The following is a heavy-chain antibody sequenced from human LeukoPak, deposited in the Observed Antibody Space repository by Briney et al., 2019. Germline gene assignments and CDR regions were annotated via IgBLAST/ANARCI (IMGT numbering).Heavy chain of an antibody. CDR2: SSSNGDNT. Sequence: GGSLRLSCSASGFTFSSYVMHWVRQAPGKGLEYGSLSSSNGDNTFYADSVKGRFTISRDNSKNTLYLQMSSLRAEDTAVYYCVKDVSGSWAFDYWGQGTLVTVSS. J-gene: IGHJ4*02. V-gene: IGHV3-64D*06. CDR1: GFTFSSYV. D-gene: IGHD6-13*01. CDR3: VKDVSGSWAFDY.